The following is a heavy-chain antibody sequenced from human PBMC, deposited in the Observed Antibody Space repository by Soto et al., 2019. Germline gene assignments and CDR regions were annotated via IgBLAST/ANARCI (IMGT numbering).Heavy chain of an antibody. V-gene: IGHV1-8*01. CDR2: MNTNSRNT. D-gene: IGHD4-17*01. CDR1: GYTFTSYH. CDR3: ASDELGSYGDPMERYYYYGMDV. J-gene: IGHJ6*02. Sequence: QVQLVQSGAEVKKPGASVKVSCKASGYTFTSYHINWVRQATGQGLEWMGWMNTNSRNTGYAQKLQGRVKMTTNHSISTVDMERSSLRSEDTAVYYCASDELGSYGDPMERYYYYGMDVWRQETTLTVSS.